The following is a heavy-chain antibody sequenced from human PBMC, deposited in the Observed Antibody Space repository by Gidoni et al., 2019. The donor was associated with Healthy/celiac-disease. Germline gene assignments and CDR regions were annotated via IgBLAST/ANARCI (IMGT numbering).Heavy chain of an antibody. CDR2: INHSGST. V-gene: IGHV4-34*01. D-gene: IGHD4-17*01. Sequence: QVQLQQWGAGLLKPSETLSLTCAVYGGSFSGYYWGWIRQPPGKGLEWIGEINHSGSTNYNPSLKSRVTISVDTSKNQFSLKLSSVTAADTAVYYCARRRTVTTLAWFDPWGQGTLVTVSS. J-gene: IGHJ5*02. CDR3: ARRRTVTTLAWFDP. CDR1: GGSFSGYY.